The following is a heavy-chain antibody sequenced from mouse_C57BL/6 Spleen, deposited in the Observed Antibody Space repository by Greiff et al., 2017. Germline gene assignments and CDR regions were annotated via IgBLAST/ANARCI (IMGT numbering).Heavy chain of an antibody. CDR3: ARYGTYYGNPYFDD. J-gene: IGHJ2*01. D-gene: IGHD2-10*01. CDR2: INPSTGGT. Sequence: VQLQQSGAELARPGASVKLSCKASGYTFTSYGISWVKQRTGQGLEWIGEINPSTGGTTYNQKFKAKATLTVDKSSSTAYMQLKSLTSEDSAVYYCARYGTYYGNPYFDDWGQGATRTVSP. V-gene: IGHV1-81*01. CDR1: GYTFTSYG.